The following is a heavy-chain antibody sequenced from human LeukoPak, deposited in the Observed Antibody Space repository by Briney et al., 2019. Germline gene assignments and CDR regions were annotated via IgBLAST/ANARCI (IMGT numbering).Heavy chain of an antibody. Sequence: KYGESLKISCKGSGYSFTSYWIGWVRQMPGKGLEWMGRIYPGDSDTRYSPSFQGQVTLSADKSINTAYLQWSSLKASDTAMYSCARPTKGGRFGDHAFDIWGQGTMVTVSS. CDR1: GYSFTSYW. CDR2: IYPGDSDT. CDR3: ARPTKGGRFGDHAFDI. J-gene: IGHJ3*02. V-gene: IGHV5-51*01. D-gene: IGHD3-10*01.